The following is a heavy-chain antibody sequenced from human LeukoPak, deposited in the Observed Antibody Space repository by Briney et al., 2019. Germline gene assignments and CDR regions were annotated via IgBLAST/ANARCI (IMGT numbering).Heavy chain of an antibody. Sequence: SETPSLTCTVSGGSVSSGSYYWSWIRQPPGKGLEWIGYIYYSGSTNYNPSLKSRVTISVDTSKNQFSLKLSSVTAADTAVYYCARTPRDYDYVWGSWATDYWGQGTLVTVSS. CDR2: IYYSGST. CDR1: GGSVSSGSYY. J-gene: IGHJ4*02. CDR3: ARTPRDYDYVWGSWATDY. V-gene: IGHV4-61*01. D-gene: IGHD3-16*01.